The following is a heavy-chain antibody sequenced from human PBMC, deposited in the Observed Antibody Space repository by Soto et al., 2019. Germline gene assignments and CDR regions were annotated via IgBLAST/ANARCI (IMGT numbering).Heavy chain of an antibody. D-gene: IGHD6-19*01. V-gene: IGHV3-23*01. J-gene: IGHJ4*02. CDR3: ARRSSGWYFAY. CDR1: GFTFSNYA. CDR2: ISGSGGST. Sequence: EVQLLESGGGVVQPGGSLRLSCAAPGFTFSNYAVNWVRQAPGKGLEWVSVISGSGGSTYYADSVKGRFTSSSDNSKNTLYLPMNSLRGEDTAVYYCARRSSGWYFAYWGQGTLVTVSS.